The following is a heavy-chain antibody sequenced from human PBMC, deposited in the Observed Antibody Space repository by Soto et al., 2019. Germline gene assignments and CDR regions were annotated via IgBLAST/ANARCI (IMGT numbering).Heavy chain of an antibody. Sequence: ASVKVSCKASGYTFTGYYMHWVRQAPGQGLEWMGWINPNSGGTNYAQKFQGWVTMTRDTSISTAYMELSRLRSDDTAVYYCARGPTRTTIFRVVPHAFDIWGQGTMVAVSS. CDR2: INPNSGGT. CDR3: ARGPTRTTIFRVVPHAFDI. CDR1: GYTFTGYY. J-gene: IGHJ3*02. V-gene: IGHV1-2*04. D-gene: IGHD3-3*01.